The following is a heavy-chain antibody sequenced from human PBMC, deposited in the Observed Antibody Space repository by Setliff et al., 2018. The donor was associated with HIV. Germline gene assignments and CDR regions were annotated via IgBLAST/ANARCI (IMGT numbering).Heavy chain of an antibody. D-gene: IGHD2-8*01. V-gene: IGHV3-30*02. CDR2: IRYDGSDK. CDR3: AKPVYYYMDV. J-gene: IGHJ6*03. Sequence: GGSLRLSCVASGFTFSSDGMHWVRQAPGKGLEWVAVIRYDGSDKYYADSVKGRFTISRDNSKNTLYLQINSLRAEDTAVYYCAKPVYYYMDVWGKGTTVTVSS. CDR1: GFTFSSDG.